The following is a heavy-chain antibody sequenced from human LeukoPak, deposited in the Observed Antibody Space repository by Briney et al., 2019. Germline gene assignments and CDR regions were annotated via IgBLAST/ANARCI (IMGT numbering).Heavy chain of an antibody. Sequence: GGSLRLSCTAPAFSFSGHWMHWARQLPGKGLVWVSRISPTGSTTSYADSVKGRFTVSRDNAKNTLYLQVNNLRAEDTAVYYCARGPNSNWSGLDFWGQGTLLTVSS. J-gene: IGHJ4*02. CDR1: AFSFSGHW. CDR2: ISPTGSTT. D-gene: IGHD6-6*01. CDR3: ARGPNSNWSGLDF. V-gene: IGHV3-74*01.